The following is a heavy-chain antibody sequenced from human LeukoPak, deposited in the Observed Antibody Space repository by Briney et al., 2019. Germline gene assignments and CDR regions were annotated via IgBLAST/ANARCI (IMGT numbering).Heavy chain of an antibody. CDR3: ARGAKWAYYFDY. V-gene: IGHV3-74*01. D-gene: IGHD1-26*01. CDR2: INGDESGT. Sequence: SGGSLRLSCAASAFTFNTYWMHWVRQVPGGGLEWVSRINGDESGTNYADSVKGRFTISRDNAKDTLYLHMNSLTAEDTAVYYCARGAKWAYYFDYWGQGTLVTVSS. J-gene: IGHJ4*02. CDR1: AFTFNTYW.